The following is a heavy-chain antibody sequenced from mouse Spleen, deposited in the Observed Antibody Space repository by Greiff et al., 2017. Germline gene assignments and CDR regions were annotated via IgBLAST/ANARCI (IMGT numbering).Heavy chain of an antibody. CDR2: IYPRDGST. CDR3: ARLGLRAWFAY. CDR1: GYTFTDHT. D-gene: IGHD2-4*01. Sequence: QVQLQQSDAELVKPGASVKISCKVSGYTFTDHTIHRMKQRPEQGLEWIGYIYPRDGSTKYNEKFKDKATLTADKSSSTAYMQLSSLTSEDSAVYYFARLGLRAWFAYWGQGTLVTVSA. J-gene: IGHJ3*01. V-gene: IGHV1-78*01.